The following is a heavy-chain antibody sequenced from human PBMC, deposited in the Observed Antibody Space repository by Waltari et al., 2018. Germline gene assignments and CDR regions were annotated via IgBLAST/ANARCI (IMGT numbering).Heavy chain of an antibody. Sequence: QVQLVQSGAAVKKPGASVKVSCEASGYTFPGRYLHWVRQAPGQGLEWMGRIKPNSGVTDYAQKFQDRVTMTRDTSSSTAYMELSGLRSDDTAVYYCAREATHSYYYFLDVWGKGTTVTVSS. CDR2: IKPNSGVT. CDR3: AREATHSYYYFLDV. CDR1: GYTFPGRY. J-gene: IGHJ6*03. V-gene: IGHV1-2*06.